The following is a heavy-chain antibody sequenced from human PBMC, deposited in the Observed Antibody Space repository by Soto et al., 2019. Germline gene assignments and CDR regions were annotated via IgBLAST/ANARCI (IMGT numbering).Heavy chain of an antibody. J-gene: IGHJ6*02. Sequence: GGSLRLSCAAFDFSVSKYYMAWVRQAPGKGLEWVSIIYSGGNTYYTDSVKGRFTISRDNSKNTLNLQMTSLRAEDTAIYYCARHRASGDNSLLSAFFFYGMDVWGQGTTVTVSS. V-gene: IGHV3-53*01. CDR3: ARHRASGDNSLLSAFFFYGMDV. D-gene: IGHD4-17*01. CDR2: IYSGGNT. CDR1: DFSVSKYY.